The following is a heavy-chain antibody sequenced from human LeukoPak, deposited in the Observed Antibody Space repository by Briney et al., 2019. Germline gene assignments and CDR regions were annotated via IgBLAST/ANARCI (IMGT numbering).Heavy chain of an antibody. CDR2: INPRSGGA. J-gene: IGHJ6*02. V-gene: IGHV1-2*02. D-gene: IGHD4-17*01. CDR3: ARARTDYGDYYGLDV. Sequence: ASVMVSCEASGYTFIGYYMHWVRQAPGQGLEWMGWINPRSGGANYAQKSQGRVTMTRDTSISTAYMELSRLTSDDTAIYYCARARTDYGDYYGLDVWGQGTSVAVSS. CDR1: GYTFIGYY.